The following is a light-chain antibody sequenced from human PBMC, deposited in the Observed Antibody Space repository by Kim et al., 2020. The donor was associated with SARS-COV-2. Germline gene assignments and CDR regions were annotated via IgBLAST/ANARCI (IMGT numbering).Light chain of an antibody. CDR2: YDS. CDR1: NIGSKS. CDR3: QVGDSSSDHWV. J-gene: IGLJ3*02. V-gene: IGLV3-21*04. Sequence: SYELTQPPSVSVAPGKTASITCGGNNIGSKSVHWYQQKPGQAPVLVIYYDSDRPSGIPERFSGSNSGNTATLTISRVEAGDEADYYCQVGDSSSDHWVFG.